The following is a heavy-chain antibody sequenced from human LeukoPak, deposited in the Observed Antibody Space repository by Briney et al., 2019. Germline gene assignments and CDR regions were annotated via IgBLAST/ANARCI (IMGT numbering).Heavy chain of an antibody. J-gene: IGHJ3*02. CDR3: ARNGAYCSGGSCAHDTFDM. V-gene: IGHV4-59*01. CDR1: GGSISSYY. D-gene: IGHD2-15*01. CDR2: IYYSGST. Sequence: ETLSLTCTVSGGSISSYYWSWIRQPPGKGLEWIGYIYYSGSTTYNTSLKSRVTISVATSKNQFSLKLSSVTAADTAVYYCARNGAYCSGGSCAHDTFDMWGQGTMVTVSS.